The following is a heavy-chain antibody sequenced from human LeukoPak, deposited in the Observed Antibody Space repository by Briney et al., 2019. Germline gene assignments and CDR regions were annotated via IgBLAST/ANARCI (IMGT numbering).Heavy chain of an antibody. CDR3: AREVKGYYYDSSGYYYFDY. CDR2: IKSKTDGGTT. V-gene: IGHV3-15*01. Sequence: GGSLRLSCVASGFTFSHAWMSWVRQAPGKGLEWVGRIKSKTDGGTTDYAAPVKGRFTISRDNAKNSLYLQMNSLRAEDTAVYYCAREVKGYYYDSSGYYYFDYWGQGTLVTVSS. CDR1: GFTFSHAW. D-gene: IGHD3-22*01. J-gene: IGHJ4*02.